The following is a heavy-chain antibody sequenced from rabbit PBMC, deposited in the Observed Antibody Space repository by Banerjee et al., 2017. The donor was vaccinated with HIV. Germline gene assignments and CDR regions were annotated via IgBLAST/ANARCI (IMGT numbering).Heavy chain of an antibody. CDR1: GFSFSSGYD. CDR2: IDAGRGGRT. J-gene: IGHJ4*01. Sequence: QSLEESGGDLVKPGASLTLTCKASGFSFSSGYDMCWVRQAPGKGLEWIACIDAGRGGRTDYASWAKGRFTISKTSSTTVTLQMTSLTAADTATYFCAREHTYADYGDFNLWGQGTLVTVS. D-gene: IGHD2-1*01. CDR3: AREHTYADYGDFNL. V-gene: IGHV1S40*01.